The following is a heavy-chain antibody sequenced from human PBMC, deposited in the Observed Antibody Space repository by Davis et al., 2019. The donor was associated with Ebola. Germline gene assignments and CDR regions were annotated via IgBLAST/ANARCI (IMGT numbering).Heavy chain of an antibody. J-gene: IGHJ6*02. CDR2: INHSGST. V-gene: IGHV4-59*12. D-gene: IGHD6-13*01. CDR1: GGSISSYY. CDR3: ARVDRRVSLSMDV. Sequence: MPSETLSLTCTVSGGSISSYYWSWIRQPPGKGLEWIGEINHSGSTNYNPSLKSRVTISVDTSKNQFSLKLSSVTAADTAVYYCARVDRRVSLSMDVWGQGTTVTVSS.